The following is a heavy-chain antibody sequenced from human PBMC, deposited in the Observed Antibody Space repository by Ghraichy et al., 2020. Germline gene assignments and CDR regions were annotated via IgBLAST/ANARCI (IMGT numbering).Heavy chain of an antibody. D-gene: IGHD3-3*01. CDR1: GFTFSSYW. V-gene: IGHV3-7*01. CDR2: IKQDGSEK. Sequence: GESLNISCAASGFTFSSYWMSWVRQAPGKGLEWVANIKQDGSEKYYVDSVKGRFTISRDNAKNSLYLQMNSLRAEDTAVYYCARDTLRFLEWLRFNAFDYWGQGTLVTVSS. CDR3: ARDTLRFLEWLRFNAFDY. J-gene: IGHJ4*02.